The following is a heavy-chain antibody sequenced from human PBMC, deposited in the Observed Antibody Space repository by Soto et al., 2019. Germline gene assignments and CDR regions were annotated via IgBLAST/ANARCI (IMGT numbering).Heavy chain of an antibody. CDR3: ARRYGGGFDY. Sequence: QVQLLESGPGLVKPSETLSLTCTVSAGSISSYYWSWIRQPPGKGLEWIGYTYSSVSTNYNPSLKSRVTISVDTSKNQFSLKLSSVTAEETAVYYCARRYGGGFDYWGQGTLVTVSS. CDR1: AGSISSYY. J-gene: IGHJ4*02. D-gene: IGHD3-10*01. V-gene: IGHV4-59*08. CDR2: TYSSVST.